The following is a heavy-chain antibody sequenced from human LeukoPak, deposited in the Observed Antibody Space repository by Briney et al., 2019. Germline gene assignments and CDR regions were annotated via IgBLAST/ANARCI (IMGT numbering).Heavy chain of an antibody. V-gene: IGHV1-18*01. CDR1: GFTFTDYY. Sequence: ASVKVSCKASGFTFTDYYIHWVRQAPGQGLEWMGWISAYNGNTNYAQKLQGRVTMTTDTSTSTAYMELRSLRSDDTAVYYCARGPYSSSWYSYYYYYYGMDVWGQGTTVTVSS. CDR3: ARGPYSSSWYSYYYYYYGMDV. CDR2: ISAYNGNT. D-gene: IGHD6-13*01. J-gene: IGHJ6*02.